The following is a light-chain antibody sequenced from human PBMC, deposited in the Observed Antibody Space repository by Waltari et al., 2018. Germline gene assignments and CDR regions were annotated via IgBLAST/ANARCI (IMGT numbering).Light chain of an antibody. CDR2: AAS. Sequence: DIQMTKSPSSVSASVGARVTITCRASQAISSWLAWYQQKPGKAPKLLIYAASSLQSGVPSRFSGSGFGTDFTLTISSLQPEDFATYFCQQFDTFPLTFGQGTRLEIK. J-gene: IGKJ5*01. V-gene: IGKV1-12*01. CDR1: QAISSW. CDR3: QQFDTFPLT.